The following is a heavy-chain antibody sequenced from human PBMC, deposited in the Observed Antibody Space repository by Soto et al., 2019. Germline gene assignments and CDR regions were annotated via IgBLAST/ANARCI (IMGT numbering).Heavy chain of an antibody. J-gene: IGHJ4*02. CDR3: LGYSDTAMVTFDY. Sequence: SETLSLTCTVSGGSISSSSYYWGWIRQPPGKGLEWIGSIYYSGSTYYNPSLKSRVTISVDTSKNQFSLKLSSVTAADTAVYYCLGYSDTAMVTFDYWGQGTLVTVSS. V-gene: IGHV4-39*01. CDR1: GGSISSSSYY. D-gene: IGHD5-18*01. CDR2: IYYSGST.